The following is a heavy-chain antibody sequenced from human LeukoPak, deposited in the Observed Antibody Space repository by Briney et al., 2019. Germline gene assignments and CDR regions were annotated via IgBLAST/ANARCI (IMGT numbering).Heavy chain of an antibody. D-gene: IGHD2-8*01. V-gene: IGHV3-23*01. Sequence: PGGSLRLSCAASGLIFKDAWMTWVRQAPGKGLEWVAGISGSGGSTYYADSVKGRFTISRDNSKNTLYLQMNSLGAEDTAVYYCAKERCTNAVCYFGSGMDVWGQGTTVTVSS. CDR3: AKERCTNAVCYFGSGMDV. CDR2: ISGSGGST. J-gene: IGHJ6*02. CDR1: GLIFKDAW.